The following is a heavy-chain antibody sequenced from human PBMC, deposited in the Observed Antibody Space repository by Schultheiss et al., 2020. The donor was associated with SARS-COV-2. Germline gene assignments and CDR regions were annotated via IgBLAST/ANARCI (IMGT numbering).Heavy chain of an antibody. V-gene: IGHV4-34*01. CDR1: GGSFSGYY. J-gene: IGHJ4*02. CDR2: IDHSGST. CDR3: ARTGFYGGNGDY. D-gene: IGHD4-23*01. Sequence: SETLSLTCAVSGGSFSGYYWNWLRQPPGKGLEWIGEIDHSGSTYYNPSLKGRVTISEDTSKAQISLNLTSITAADTAVYYCARTGFYGGNGDYWGQGTLVTVSS.